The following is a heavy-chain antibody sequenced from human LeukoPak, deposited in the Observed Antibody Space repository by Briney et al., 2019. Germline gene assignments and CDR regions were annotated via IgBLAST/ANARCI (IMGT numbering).Heavy chain of an antibody. Sequence: GGSLRLSCAASGFTFSSYAMTWVRQAPGKGLEWVSAIFGSDGRTFYADAVKGRFTISRDNSKNTLYLQMNSLRAEDTAVYYCAKKQGGIIVATTLHYYYGMDVWGQGTTVTVSS. CDR2: IFGSDGRT. V-gene: IGHV3-23*01. CDR3: AKKQGGIIVATTLHYYYGMDV. D-gene: IGHD5-12*01. CDR1: GFTFSSYA. J-gene: IGHJ6*02.